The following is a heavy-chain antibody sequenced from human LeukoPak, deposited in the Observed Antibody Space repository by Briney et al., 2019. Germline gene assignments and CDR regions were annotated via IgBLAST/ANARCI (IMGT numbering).Heavy chain of an antibody. CDR1: GFTFSNYA. CDR2: ISGSGGST. CDR3: AKSSLEWLLPYYFDY. V-gene: IGHV3-23*01. D-gene: IGHD3-3*01. Sequence: PGGSLRLSCAASGFTFSNYAMSWVRQAPGKGLEWVSAISGSGGSTYYADSVKGRFTISRDNSKNTLYLQMNSLRAEDTAVYYCAKSSLEWLLPYYFDYWGQGTLVTVSS. J-gene: IGHJ4*02.